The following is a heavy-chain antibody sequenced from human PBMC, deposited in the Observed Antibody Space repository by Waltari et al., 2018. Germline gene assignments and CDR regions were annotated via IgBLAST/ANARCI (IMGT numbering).Heavy chain of an antibody. CDR1: GFTFSSYA. V-gene: IGHV3-23*01. J-gene: IGHJ4*02. D-gene: IGHD3-22*01. Sequence: EVQLLESGGGLVQPGGSLRLSCAASGFTFSSYAMSWVRQAPGKGLEWVSAISGSGGSTYYADSVKGRFTISRDNSKNTLYLQMNSLRAEDTAVYYCAKSPTYYYDSSGYYFDYWGQGTLVTVSS. CDR2: ISGSGGST. CDR3: AKSPTYYYDSSGYYFDY.